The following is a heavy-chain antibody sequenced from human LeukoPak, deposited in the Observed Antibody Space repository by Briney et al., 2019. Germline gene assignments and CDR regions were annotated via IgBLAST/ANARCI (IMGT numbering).Heavy chain of an antibody. Sequence: GGSLRLSCAASGFTFDDYGVSWVRQAPGKGLEWVSGINWNGGSTGYADSVKGRFTISRDNAKNSLYLQMNSLRAEDTAVYYCAELGITMIGGVWGKGTTVTISS. J-gene: IGHJ6*04. D-gene: IGHD3-10*02. CDR2: INWNGGST. CDR1: GFTFDDYG. V-gene: IGHV3-20*04. CDR3: AELGITMIGGV.